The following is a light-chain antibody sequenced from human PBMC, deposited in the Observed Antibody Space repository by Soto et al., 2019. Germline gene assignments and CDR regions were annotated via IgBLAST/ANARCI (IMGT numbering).Light chain of an antibody. CDR3: QQFGNSPIT. Sequence: DIVLTQSPATLSLSPGERGTLSCGASQSVSSSHLAWYQQKPGLAPRLLIFDASTRATGIPDRFSGSGSGTDFTLTISRLEPEDCAVYYCQQFGNSPITFGQGTRLEIK. CDR1: QSVSSSH. J-gene: IGKJ5*01. CDR2: DAS. V-gene: IGKV3D-20*01.